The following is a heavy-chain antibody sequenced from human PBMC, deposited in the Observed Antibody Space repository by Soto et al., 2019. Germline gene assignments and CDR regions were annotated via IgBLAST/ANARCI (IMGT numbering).Heavy chain of an antibody. V-gene: IGHV3-23*01. CDR3: AKGYYDFWSGFTQY. CDR1: GFTFSSYA. J-gene: IGHJ6*02. D-gene: IGHD3-3*01. Sequence: GGSLRLSCAASGFTFSSYAMSWVRQAPGKGLEWVSAISGSGGSTYYADSVKGRFTISRDNSKNTLYLQMNSLRAEDTAVYYCAKGYYDFWSGFTQYWGQGTTVTVSS. CDR2: ISGSGGST.